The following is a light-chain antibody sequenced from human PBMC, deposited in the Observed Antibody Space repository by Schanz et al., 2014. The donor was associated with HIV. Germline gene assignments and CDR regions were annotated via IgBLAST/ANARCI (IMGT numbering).Light chain of an antibody. V-gene: IGLV2-8*01. J-gene: IGLJ2*01. CDR1: SSDVGGYNH. CDR2: EVI. CDR3: AVWDDSLNGVV. Sequence: QSVLTQPPSASGSPGQSVTISCTGTSSDVGGYNHVSWYQQHPGKAPKLMIYEVIKRPSGVPDRFSGSKSGSTASLTVSGLQPEDEADYYCAVWDDSLNGVVFGGGTKLTVL.